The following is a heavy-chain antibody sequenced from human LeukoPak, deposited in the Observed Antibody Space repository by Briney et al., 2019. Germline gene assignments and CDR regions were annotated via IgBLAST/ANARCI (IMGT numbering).Heavy chain of an antibody. D-gene: IGHD3-16*01. V-gene: IGHV3-33*01. CDR2: IWYDGSNK. CDR1: GFTFSSYG. Sequence: GGSLRLSCAASGFTFSSYGMHWVRQAPGKGLEWVAVIWYDGSNKYYADSVKGRFTISRDNSKNTLYLQMNSLRAEDTAVYYCARDPRLGYGSGCPDYWGQGTLVTVSS. CDR3: ARDPRLGYGSGCPDY. J-gene: IGHJ4*02.